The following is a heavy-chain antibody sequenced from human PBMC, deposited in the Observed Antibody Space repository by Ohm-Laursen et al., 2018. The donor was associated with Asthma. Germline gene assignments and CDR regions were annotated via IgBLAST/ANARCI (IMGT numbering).Heavy chain of an antibody. J-gene: IGHJ4*02. V-gene: IGHV3-11*04. Sequence: SLRLSCAASGFTFSDYYMSWVRQAPGKGLEWTAYISTSGSTMYYADSVKGRFTISRDNAKNSLFLQMNSLRAEDTAVYYCASVGNCGDNCYSDDYWGQGTLVTVSS. CDR3: ASVGNCGDNCYSDDY. CDR2: ISTSGSTM. CDR1: GFTFSDYY. D-gene: IGHD2-21*01.